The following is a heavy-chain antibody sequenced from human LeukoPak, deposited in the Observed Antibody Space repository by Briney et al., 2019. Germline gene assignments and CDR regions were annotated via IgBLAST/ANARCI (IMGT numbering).Heavy chain of an antibody. J-gene: IGHJ5*02. CDR2: INPNSGGT. CDR1: GYTFTGYY. Sequence: ASVKVSCKASGYTFTGYYMHWVRQAPGQGLEWMGRINPNSGGTNYAQKYQGRVTMTRDTSISTAYMELRRLRSDDTAVYYCARTLRGGGNNWFDPWGQGTLVTVSS. D-gene: IGHD3-16*01. V-gene: IGHV1-2*06. CDR3: ARTLRGGGNNWFDP.